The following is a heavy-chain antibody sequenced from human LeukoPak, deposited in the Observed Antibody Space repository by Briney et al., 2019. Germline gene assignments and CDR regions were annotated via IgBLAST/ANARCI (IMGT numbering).Heavy chain of an antibody. D-gene: IGHD4-17*01. CDR2: IIPIFGTA. J-gene: IGHJ6*04. CDR3: AKGQTTRYYYYGMDV. V-gene: IGHV1-69*13. CDR1: GGTFSSYA. Sequence: GASVKVSCKASGGTFSSYAISWVRQAPGQGLEWMGGIIPIFGTANYAQKFQGRVTITADESTSTAYMELSSLRSEDTAVYYCAKGQTTRYYYYGMDVWGKGTTVTVSS.